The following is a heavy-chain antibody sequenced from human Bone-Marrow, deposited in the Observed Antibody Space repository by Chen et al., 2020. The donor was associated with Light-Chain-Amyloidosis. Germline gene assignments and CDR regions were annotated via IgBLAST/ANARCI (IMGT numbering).Heavy chain of an antibody. CDR2: IEQDGSEK. D-gene: IGHD6-19*01. Sequence: EAQLVESGGGLVQPGGSLSLSCAASGFPFSNHWMSWVRQAPGKGLEWVANIEQDGSEKYFVDSVRGRFIISRDNTKTSLYLQMTSLRAEDTAVYYCARWEYNSGWYWLDSWGQGTLVTVSS. CDR1: GFPFSNHW. CDR3: ARWEYNSGWYWLDS. V-gene: IGHV3-7*01. J-gene: IGHJ5*01.